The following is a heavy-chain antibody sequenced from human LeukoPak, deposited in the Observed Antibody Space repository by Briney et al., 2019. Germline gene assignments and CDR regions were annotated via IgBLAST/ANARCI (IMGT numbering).Heavy chain of an antibody. D-gene: IGHD2-2*01. V-gene: IGHV1-69*02. CDR1: RGTLSSYT. J-gene: IGHJ3*02. CDR3: ASPRALYCSSTSCQTANGAFDI. CDR2: IIPILGIA. Sequence: GASVTVSCKASRGTLSSYTISWVRQAPGQGLEWMGRIIPILGIANYAQKFQGRVTSTPVKSKSTAYMALSSLRTEDTAVYYCASPRALYCSSTSCQTANGAFDIWGQGTMVTVSS.